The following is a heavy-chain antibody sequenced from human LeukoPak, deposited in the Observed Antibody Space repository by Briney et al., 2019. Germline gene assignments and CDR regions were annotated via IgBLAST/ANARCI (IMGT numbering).Heavy chain of an antibody. Sequence: PGGSLRLSCAASGFTFSSYGMHWVRQAPGKGLEWVAFIRYDGSNKYYADSVKGRFTISRDNSKNTLYLQMNSLRAEDTAVYYCAKSRYYYGSGSFAFDIWGQGTMVTVSS. CDR3: AKSRYYYGSGSFAFDI. CDR2: IRYDGSNK. V-gene: IGHV3-30*02. CDR1: GFTFSSYG. J-gene: IGHJ3*02. D-gene: IGHD3-10*01.